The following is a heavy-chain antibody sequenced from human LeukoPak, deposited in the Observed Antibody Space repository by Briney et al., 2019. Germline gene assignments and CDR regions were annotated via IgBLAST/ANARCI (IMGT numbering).Heavy chain of an antibody. CDR2: IYYSGST. CDR3: ARGGVRGAHDY. CDR1: GGSISSYY. Sequence: SETLSLTCTVSGGSISSYYWSWIRQPPGKGLEWIGYIYYSGSTNYNPSLKSRVTISVDTSKNQFSLKLSSVTAADTAVYYCARGGVRGAHDYWGQGTLVTVSS. J-gene: IGHJ4*02. D-gene: IGHD1-26*01. V-gene: IGHV4-59*01.